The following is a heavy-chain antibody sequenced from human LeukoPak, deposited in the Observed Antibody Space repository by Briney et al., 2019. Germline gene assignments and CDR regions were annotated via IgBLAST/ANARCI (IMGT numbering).Heavy chain of an antibody. CDR1: GYTFTGYY. CDR3: ARVRKGSSGWTGVDY. V-gene: IGHV1-2*02. J-gene: IGHJ4*02. CDR2: INPNSGGT. D-gene: IGHD3-22*01. Sequence: ASVKVSCKASGYTFTGYYMHWVRQAPGQGLEWMGWINPNSGGTNYAQKSQGRVTMTRDTSISTAYMELSRLRSDDTAVYYCARVRKGSSGWTGVDYWGQGTLVTVSS.